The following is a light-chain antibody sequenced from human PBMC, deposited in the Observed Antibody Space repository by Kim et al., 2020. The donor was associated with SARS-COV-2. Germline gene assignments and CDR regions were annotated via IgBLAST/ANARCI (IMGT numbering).Light chain of an antibody. Sequence: RVTISCTGSSSQIGAVYDVHWYQQLPGTAPKLLIYGNSNRPSGVPDRFSGSKSGTSASLAITGLQAEDEADYYCQSYDSSLSGVVFGGGTQLTVL. CDR3: QSYDSSLSGVV. J-gene: IGLJ2*01. V-gene: IGLV1-40*01. CDR2: GNS. CDR1: SSQIGAVYD.